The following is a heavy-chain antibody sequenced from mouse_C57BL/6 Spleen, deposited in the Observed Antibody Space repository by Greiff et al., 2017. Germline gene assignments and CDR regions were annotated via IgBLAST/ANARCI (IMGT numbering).Heavy chain of an antibody. CDR2: IRLKSDNYAT. V-gene: IGHV6-3*01. D-gene: IGHD2-3*01. Sequence: EVKVVESGGGLVQPGGSMKLSCVASGFTFSNYWMNWVRQSPEKGLEWVAQIRLKSDNYATHYAESVKGRFTISRDDYKSSVYLQMNNLRAEDTGIYYCTGGGYYLYYYAMDYWGQGTSVTVSS. CDR1: GFTFSNYW. CDR3: TGGGYYLYYYAMDY. J-gene: IGHJ4*01.